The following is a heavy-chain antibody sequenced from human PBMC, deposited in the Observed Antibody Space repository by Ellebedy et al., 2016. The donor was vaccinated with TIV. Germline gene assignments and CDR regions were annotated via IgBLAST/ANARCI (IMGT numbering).Heavy chain of an antibody. D-gene: IGHD6-19*01. CDR2: INPSGGGT. J-gene: IGHJ5*02. Sequence: AASVKVSCKASGYTFTSDLIHWVRQAPGQGLEWMGIINPSGGGTGYAQKFQGRVTMTRDTSASTVYLELSSLRSEDTAVYYCAREAVAGEWFDPWGQGTLVTVSS. CDR1: GYTFTSDL. V-gene: IGHV1-46*01. CDR3: AREAVAGEWFDP.